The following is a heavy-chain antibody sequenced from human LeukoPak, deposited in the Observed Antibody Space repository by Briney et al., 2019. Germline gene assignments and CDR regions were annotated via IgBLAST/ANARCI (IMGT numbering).Heavy chain of an antibody. J-gene: IGHJ4*02. Sequence: GGSLRLSCAASGFTFSTYNMNWVRQAPGKGLEWVSHITSSSTNIYYADSVKGRFTISRDNAKNALSLQMNSLRDEDTAVYYCATSGNYYLKYWGQGTLVTVSS. V-gene: IGHV3-48*02. CDR1: GFTFSTYN. CDR3: ATSGNYYLKY. CDR2: ITSSSTNI. D-gene: IGHD1-26*01.